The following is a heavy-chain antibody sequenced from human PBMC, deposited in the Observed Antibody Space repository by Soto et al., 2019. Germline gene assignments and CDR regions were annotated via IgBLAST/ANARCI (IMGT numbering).Heavy chain of an antibody. CDR1: GFTFSSYW. CDR3: ARESRNLNCGGDCYSFDY. Sequence: GGSLSLSCAASGFTFSSYWMSWVRQAPGKGLEWVANIKQDGSEKYYVDSVKGRFTISRDNAKNSLYLQMNSLRAEDTAVYYCARESRNLNCGGDCYSFDYWGQGTLVTVSS. D-gene: IGHD2-21*01. CDR2: IKQDGSEK. V-gene: IGHV3-7*01. J-gene: IGHJ4*02.